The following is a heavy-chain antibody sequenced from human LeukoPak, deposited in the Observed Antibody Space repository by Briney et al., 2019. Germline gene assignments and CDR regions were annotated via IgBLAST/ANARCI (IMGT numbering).Heavy chain of an antibody. Sequence: GGSLRLSCAASGFTFSSYAMHWVRQAPGKGLEWVAVISYDGSNKYYADSVKGRFTISRDNSENTLYLQMNSLRAEDTAVYYCARGSGAVAGTDYFDYWGQGTLVTVSS. CDR2: ISYDGSNK. CDR1: GFTFSSYA. CDR3: ARGSGAVAGTDYFDY. V-gene: IGHV3-30-3*01. J-gene: IGHJ4*02. D-gene: IGHD6-19*01.